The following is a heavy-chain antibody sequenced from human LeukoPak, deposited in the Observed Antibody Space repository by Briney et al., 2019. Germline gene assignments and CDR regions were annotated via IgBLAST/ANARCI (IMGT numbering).Heavy chain of an antibody. J-gene: IGHJ2*01. D-gene: IGHD6-13*01. CDR3: AKDRRGSSWPQAANFDL. Sequence: GGSLRLSCAASGFTFSSYGMHWVRQAPGKGLEWVAFIRYDGSNKYYADSVKGRFTISRDNSKNTLYLQMNSLRAEDTAVYYCAKDRRGSSWPQAANFDLWGRGTLVTVSS. V-gene: IGHV3-30*02. CDR1: GFTFSSYG. CDR2: IRYDGSNK.